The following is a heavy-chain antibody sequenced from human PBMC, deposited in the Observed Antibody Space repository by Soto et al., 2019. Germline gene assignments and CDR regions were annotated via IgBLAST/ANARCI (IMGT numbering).Heavy chain of an antibody. Sequence: ASVKVSCKASGYTFTGYYMHWVRQAPGQGLEWMGWINPNSGGTNYAQKFQGWVTMTRDTSISTAYMELSRLRSDDTAVYYCARGDCSSTSCYTSGGDYWGQGTLVTV. D-gene: IGHD2-2*02. CDR3: ARGDCSSTSCYTSGGDY. J-gene: IGHJ4*02. CDR1: GYTFTGYY. CDR2: INPNSGGT. V-gene: IGHV1-2*04.